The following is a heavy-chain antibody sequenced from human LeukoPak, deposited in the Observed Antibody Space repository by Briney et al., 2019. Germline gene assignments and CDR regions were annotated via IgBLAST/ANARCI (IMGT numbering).Heavy chain of an antibody. Sequence: PGGSLRLSCAASGFTLSSYSMNWVRQAPGKGLEWVSSISTSSSYIYYADSVKGRFTISRDNAKNSVCLQMNSLRAEDTALYYCARDYYDNSGYFSPWGQGTLVTVSS. V-gene: IGHV3-21*01. D-gene: IGHD3-22*01. CDR3: ARDYYDNSGYFSP. J-gene: IGHJ5*02. CDR2: ISTSSSYI. CDR1: GFTLSSYS.